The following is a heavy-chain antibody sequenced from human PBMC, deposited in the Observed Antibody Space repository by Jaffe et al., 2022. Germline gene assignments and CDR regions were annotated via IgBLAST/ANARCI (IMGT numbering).Heavy chain of an antibody. CDR1: GFTFSTYV. D-gene: IGHD2-21*02. Sequence: EEQLLESGGDLVQPGGSLRLSCAASGFTFSTYVMSWVRQAPGKGLEWVSSISDRTDTTYYADSVKGRFTISRDNSKDTLYLQMNSLRAEDSAVYYCAKRLTARAFDIWGQGTMVTVSS. J-gene: IGHJ3*02. V-gene: IGHV3-23*01. CDR3: AKRLTARAFDI. CDR2: ISDRTDTT.